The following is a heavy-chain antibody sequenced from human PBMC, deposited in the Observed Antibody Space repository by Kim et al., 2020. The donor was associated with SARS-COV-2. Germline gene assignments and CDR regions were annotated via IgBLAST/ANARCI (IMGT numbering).Heavy chain of an antibody. CDR2: ISAYNGNT. Sequence: ASVKVSCKASGYTFTSYGISWVRQAPGQGLEWMGWISAYNGNTNYAQKLQGRVTMTTDTSTNTAYMELRSLRSDDTAVYYCARGVSGYYYGSFDYWGQGTLVTVSS. CDR3: ARGVSGYYYGSFDY. J-gene: IGHJ4*02. CDR1: GYTFTSYG. V-gene: IGHV1-18*04. D-gene: IGHD3-22*01.